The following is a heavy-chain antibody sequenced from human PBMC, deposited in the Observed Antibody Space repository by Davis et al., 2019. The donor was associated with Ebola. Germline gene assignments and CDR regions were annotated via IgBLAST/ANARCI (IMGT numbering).Heavy chain of an antibody. CDR3: ARGRRYSYGPPRY. CDR2: INHSGST. D-gene: IGHD5-18*01. V-gene: IGHV4-34*01. Sequence: MPSETLSLTCAVYGGSFSGYYWSWIRQPPGKGLEWIGEINHSGSTNYNPSFKSRVTISVDTSKNQFSLKLSSVTAADTAVYYCARGRRYSYGPPRYWGQGTLVTVSS. CDR1: GGSFSGYY. J-gene: IGHJ4*02.